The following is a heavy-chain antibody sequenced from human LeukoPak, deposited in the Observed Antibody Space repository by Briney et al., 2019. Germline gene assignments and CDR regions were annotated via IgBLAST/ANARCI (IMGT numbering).Heavy chain of an antibody. J-gene: IGHJ6*03. V-gene: IGHV3-11*01. CDR2: ISDSGSAI. Sequence: GGSLRLSCAASGFTFSDYYMSWIRQAPGKGLEWVSYISDSGSAIYYADSVRGRFTISRDNAKNSLYLQMTSLRAEDTAVYYCARRGYYYYYYYMDVWGKGTTVTVSS. D-gene: IGHD5-12*01. CDR3: ARRGYYYYYYYMDV. CDR1: GFTFSDYY.